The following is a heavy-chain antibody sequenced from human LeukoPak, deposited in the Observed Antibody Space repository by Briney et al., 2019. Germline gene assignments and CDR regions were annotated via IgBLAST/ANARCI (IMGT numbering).Heavy chain of an antibody. D-gene: IGHD2-15*01. CDR1: GFTFNSYA. CDR2: IFGSGGSP. Sequence: GGSLRLSCAASGFTFNSYAMYWVRQAPGKGLEWISGIFGSGGSPHYADSVKGRFTISRDNSQEIVYLQLDSLRVEDTALYYCEKTTVGYSSGRYPGWPVDYWGQGALVTVSS. CDR3: EKTTVGYSSGRYPGWPVDY. J-gene: IGHJ4*02. V-gene: IGHV3-23*01.